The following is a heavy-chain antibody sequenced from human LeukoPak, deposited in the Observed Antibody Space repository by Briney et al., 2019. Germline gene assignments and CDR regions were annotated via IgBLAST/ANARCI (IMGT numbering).Heavy chain of an antibody. J-gene: IGHJ6*03. V-gene: IGHV3-30*02. CDR1: GFTFSSYG. Sequence: PGGSLRLSCAASGFTFSSYGMHWVRQAPGKGLEWVAFIRYDGSNKYYADSVKGRFTISRDNSKNTLYLQMNSLKTEDTAVYYCAKTGREYCSSTSCYATPNYYYYMDVWGKGTTVTISS. CDR3: AKTGREYCSSTSCYATPNYYYYMDV. D-gene: IGHD2-2*01. CDR2: IRYDGSNK.